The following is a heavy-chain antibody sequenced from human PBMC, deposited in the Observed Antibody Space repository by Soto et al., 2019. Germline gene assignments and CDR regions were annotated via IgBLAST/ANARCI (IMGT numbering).Heavy chain of an antibody. V-gene: IGHV3-33*01. CDR3: AREKTTVTPGDGYYYGMDV. J-gene: IGHJ6*02. D-gene: IGHD4-4*01. CDR2: IWYDGSNK. CDR1: GFTFSSYG. Sequence: GGSLRLSCAASGFTFSSYGMHWVRQAPGKGLEWVAVIWYDGSNKYYADSVKGRFTISRDNSKNTLYLQMNSLRAEDTAVYYCAREKTTVTPGDGYYYGMDVWGQGTTVTVSS.